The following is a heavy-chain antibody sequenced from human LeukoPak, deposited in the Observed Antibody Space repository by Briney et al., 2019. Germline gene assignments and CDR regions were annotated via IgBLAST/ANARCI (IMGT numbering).Heavy chain of an antibody. CDR2: NNPSGGST. V-gene: IGHV1-46*01. Sequence: ASVKVSCKASGYTFTSYYIHWVRQAPGQGLEWMGINNPSGGSTSYAQKFQGRVTMTRDTSTSTVYMELSSLTSEDTAVYYCARDRGLLYGSSGCLDYWGPGTLVTVSS. CDR3: ARDRGLLYGSSGCLDY. J-gene: IGHJ4*02. D-gene: IGHD6-19*01. CDR1: GYTFTSYY.